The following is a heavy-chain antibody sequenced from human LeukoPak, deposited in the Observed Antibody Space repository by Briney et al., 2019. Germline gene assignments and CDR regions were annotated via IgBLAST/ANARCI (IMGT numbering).Heavy chain of an antibody. Sequence: SETLSLTCTVSGGSISSSSYYWGWIRQPPGKGLEWIGNMYYSGSSYYNPSLKSRVTISVDTSKNQFSLKLSSVTAADTAVYYCATDSSGSSDAFDIWGQGTMVTVSS. J-gene: IGHJ3*02. CDR1: GGSISSSSYY. CDR3: ATDSSGSSDAFDI. V-gene: IGHV4-39*01. CDR2: MYYSGSS. D-gene: IGHD3-22*01.